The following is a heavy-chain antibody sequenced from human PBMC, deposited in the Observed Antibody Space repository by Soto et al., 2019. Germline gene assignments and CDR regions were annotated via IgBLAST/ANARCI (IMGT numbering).Heavy chain of an antibody. J-gene: IGHJ5*02. CDR1: GGSISSYY. CDR2: IYYSGST. Sequence: SETLSLTCTVSGGSISSYYWGWIRQPPGKGLEWIGYIYYSGSTNYNPSLKSRVTISVDTSKNQFSLKLSSVTAADTAVYYCARWLGRRPRVSSGWYPFDPWGQGTLVTVSS. D-gene: IGHD6-19*01. CDR3: ARWLGRRPRVSSGWYPFDP. V-gene: IGHV4-59*01.